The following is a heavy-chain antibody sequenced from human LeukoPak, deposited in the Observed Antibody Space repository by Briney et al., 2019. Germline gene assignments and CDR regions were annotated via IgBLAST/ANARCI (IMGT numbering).Heavy chain of an antibody. V-gene: IGHV3-23*01. D-gene: IGHD3-10*01. Sequence: GGSLRLSCAASGFTFPNYAMSWVRQAPGKGLEWVSTISYGGRDTYYADSLKGRFTISRDDIENTLFLQMNSLRVEDTAVYYCVREWYGELVWGQGTLVTVSS. CDR2: ISYGGRDT. J-gene: IGHJ4*02. CDR3: VREWYGELV. CDR1: GFTFPNYA.